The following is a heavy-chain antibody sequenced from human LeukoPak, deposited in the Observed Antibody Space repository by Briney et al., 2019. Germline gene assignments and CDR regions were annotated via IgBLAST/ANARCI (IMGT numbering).Heavy chain of an antibody. CDR3: ARVGRLLEFDY. CDR1: GGSISSGGYS. J-gene: IGHJ4*02. D-gene: IGHD2/OR15-2a*01. Sequence: SETLSLTCTVSGGSISSGGYSWSWIRQPPGKGLEWIGYIYHSGSTYYNPSLKSRVTISVDRSKNQFSLKLSSVTAADTAVYYCARVGRLLEFDYWGQGTLVTVSS. CDR2: IYHSGST. V-gene: IGHV4-30-2*01.